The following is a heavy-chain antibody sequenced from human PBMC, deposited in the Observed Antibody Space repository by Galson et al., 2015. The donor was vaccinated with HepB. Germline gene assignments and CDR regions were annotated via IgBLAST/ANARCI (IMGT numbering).Heavy chain of an antibody. CDR2: IYYSGST. D-gene: IGHD5-18*01. J-gene: IGHJ4*02. V-gene: IGHV4-59*01. Sequence: LSLTCTVSGGSISSYYWSWIRQPPGKGLEWIGYIYYSGSTNYNPSLKSRVTISVDTSKNQFSLKLSSVTAADTAVYYCARTRGYSYGFSGRGYFDYWGQGTLVTVSS. CDR3: ARTRGYSYGFSGRGYFDY. CDR1: GGSISSYY.